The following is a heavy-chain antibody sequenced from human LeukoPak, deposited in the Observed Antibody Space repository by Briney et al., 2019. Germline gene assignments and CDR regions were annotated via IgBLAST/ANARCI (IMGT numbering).Heavy chain of an antibody. CDR3: AREKASTTGTTDYDY. J-gene: IGHJ4*02. CDR2: ISSSGSTI. D-gene: IGHD1-1*01. CDR1: GFTFSSYE. V-gene: IGHV3-48*03. Sequence: GGSLSLSCAASGFTFSSYEMNWVRQAPGKGLEWVSYISSSGSTIYYADSVKGRFTISRDNAKNSLFLQMNSLRAGDTAVYYCAREKASTTGTTDYDYWGQGTLVTVSS.